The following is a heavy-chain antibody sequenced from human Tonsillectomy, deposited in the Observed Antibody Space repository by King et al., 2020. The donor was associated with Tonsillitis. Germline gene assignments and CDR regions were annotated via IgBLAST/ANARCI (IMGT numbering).Heavy chain of an antibody. D-gene: IGHD6-19*01. V-gene: IGHV3-23*04. J-gene: IGHJ2*01. CDR3: AKQPIAVAVNWYFDL. Sequence: VQLVQSGGGLVQPGGSLRLSCAASGFTFSSFALSWVRQTPTKGLEWVSTVSGSGGGTSYADSVKGRFTISKDNSNNTVFLQMNSRGSDDTAVYYCAKQPIAVAVNWYFDLWGRGTLVTVSS. CDR1: GFTFSSFA. CDR2: VSGSGGGT.